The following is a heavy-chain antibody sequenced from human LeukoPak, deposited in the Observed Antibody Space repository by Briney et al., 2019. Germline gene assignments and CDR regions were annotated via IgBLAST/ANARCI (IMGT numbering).Heavy chain of an antibody. CDR3: ARDHGGSYYWYFDL. CDR1: GFTFSTSG. J-gene: IGHJ2*01. Sequence: GGSLRLSCAASGFTFSTSGMNWVRQAPGKGLEWVAVIWSDGSEKRYADSVKGRFTISRDNAKNSLYLQMNSLRAEDTAVYYCARDHGGSYYWYFDLWGRGTLVTVSS. V-gene: IGHV3-33*01. CDR2: IWSDGSEK. D-gene: IGHD1-26*01.